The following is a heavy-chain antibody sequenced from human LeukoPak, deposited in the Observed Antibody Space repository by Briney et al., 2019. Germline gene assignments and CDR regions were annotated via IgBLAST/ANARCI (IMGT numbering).Heavy chain of an antibody. J-gene: IGHJ3*02. CDR1: GGSISSGSYY. CDR3: AGVGSGWFGNNAFDI. D-gene: IGHD6-19*01. Sequence: SETLSLTCTVSGGSISSGSYYWSWIRQPAGKGLEWIGSIYYSGSTYYNPSLKSRVTISVDTSKNQFSLKLSSVTAADTAVYYCAGVGSGWFGNNAFDIWGQGTMVTVSS. V-gene: IGHV4-39*07. CDR2: IYYSGST.